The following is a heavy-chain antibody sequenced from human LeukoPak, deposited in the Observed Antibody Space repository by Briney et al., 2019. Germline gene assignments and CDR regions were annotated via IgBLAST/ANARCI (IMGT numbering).Heavy chain of an antibody. D-gene: IGHD4-17*01. J-gene: IGHJ3*02. Sequence: GGSLRLSCAASGFTFSSYWMHWVRQAPGKGLVWVSRINTDGSSTSYADSVKGRFTISRDNAKNTLYLQMNSLRAEDTAVYYCAKDPNGDYIGTFDIWDQGTMVTVSS. V-gene: IGHV3-74*01. CDR3: AKDPNGDYIGTFDI. CDR1: GFTFSSYW. CDR2: INTDGSST.